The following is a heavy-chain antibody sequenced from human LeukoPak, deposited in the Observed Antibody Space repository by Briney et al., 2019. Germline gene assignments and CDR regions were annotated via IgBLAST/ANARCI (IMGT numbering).Heavy chain of an antibody. CDR2: ISYDGSNK. Sequence: PGGSLRLSCAASGFTFSSYGMHWVRQAPGKGLEWVAVISYDGSNKYYADSVKGRFTISRDNSKNTLYLQMNSLRAEDTAVYYCAKQYSSRREYFQHWGQGTLVTVSS. CDR1: GFTFSSYG. D-gene: IGHD6-13*01. J-gene: IGHJ1*01. V-gene: IGHV3-30*18. CDR3: AKQYSSRREYFQH.